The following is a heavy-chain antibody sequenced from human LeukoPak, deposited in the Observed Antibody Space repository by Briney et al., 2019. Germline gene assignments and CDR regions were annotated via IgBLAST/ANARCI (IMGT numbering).Heavy chain of an antibody. D-gene: IGHD2-15*01. CDR2: IYYSGST. Sequence: SETLSLTCTVSGGSLSRYYWGWIRQPPGKGLEWIGNIYYSGSTYYNPSLKSRITISVDTSKNQFSLRLSSVTAADTAVYYCASQKYGSSGYFDYWGQRTLVTVSS. CDR1: GGSLSRYY. J-gene: IGHJ4*02. CDR3: ASQKYGSSGYFDY. V-gene: IGHV4-39*01.